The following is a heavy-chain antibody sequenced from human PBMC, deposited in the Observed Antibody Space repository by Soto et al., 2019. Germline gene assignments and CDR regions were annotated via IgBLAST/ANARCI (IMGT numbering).Heavy chain of an antibody. CDR2: IRGGSDYT. J-gene: IGHJ4*02. D-gene: IGHD2-21*01. CDR3: AKARLGDSTSVSLFDY. Sequence: EVQLLESGGGLVQPGGSLRLSCAASGFTFSSHAMSWVRQASGKGLEWVSAIRGGSDYTFYADSVKGRFTISRDNSKNTLYLQMNSLTAGDTAVYYCAKARLGDSTSVSLFDYWGQGALVTVSS. CDR1: GFTFSSHA. V-gene: IGHV3-23*01.